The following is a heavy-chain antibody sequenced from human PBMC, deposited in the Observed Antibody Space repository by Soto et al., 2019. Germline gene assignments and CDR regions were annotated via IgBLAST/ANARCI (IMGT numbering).Heavy chain of an antibody. Sequence: QVQHVQSGAEVKKPGDSVKVSCKASGYSFTGHYMHWVRRAPGQGLEWMGWVNLNTGGTDYAQEFQGRVTMTTATSIRTVYLEVTRLKFDDTAIYYCARDPSNFLGRVYGMDVWGQGTAVTVSS. CDR3: ARDPSNFLGRVYGMDV. J-gene: IGHJ6*02. CDR2: VNLNTGGT. V-gene: IGHV1-2*02. CDR1: GYSFTGHY.